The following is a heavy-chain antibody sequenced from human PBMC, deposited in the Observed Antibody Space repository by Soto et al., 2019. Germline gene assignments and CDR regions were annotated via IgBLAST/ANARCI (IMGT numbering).Heavy chain of an antibody. CDR1: GFTFSDYY. J-gene: IGHJ6*03. D-gene: IGHD3-3*01. Sequence: GGSLRLSGAASGFTFSDYYMSWIRQAPGKGLEWVSYISSSGSTIYYADSVKGRFTISRDNAKNSLYLQMNSLRAEDTAVYYCASGLRFLEWLSPDYYYYYMDVWGKGTTVTVSS. CDR2: ISSSGSTI. CDR3: ASGLRFLEWLSPDYYYYYMDV. V-gene: IGHV3-11*01.